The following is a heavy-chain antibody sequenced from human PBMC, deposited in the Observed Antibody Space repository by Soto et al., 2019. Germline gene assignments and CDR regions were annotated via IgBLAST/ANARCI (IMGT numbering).Heavy chain of an antibody. J-gene: IGHJ2*01. CDR3: ARDKHYHDSGGNPHRYFDL. D-gene: IGHD3-22*01. Sequence: SETLSLTCAVSGGSISSGDYYWSWIRQPPGKGLEWIGYFYYTGSTNYNPSLKSRVTISIDASKNQFSLRLSSVTAADTAVYYCARDKHYHDSGGNPHRYFDLWGRGTLVTVSS. CDR2: FYYTGST. V-gene: IGHV4-61*08. CDR1: GGSISSGDYY.